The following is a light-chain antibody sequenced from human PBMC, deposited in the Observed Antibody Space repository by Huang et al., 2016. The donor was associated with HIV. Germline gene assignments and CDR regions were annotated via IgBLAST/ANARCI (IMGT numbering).Light chain of an antibody. V-gene: IGKV3-15*01. CDR1: QRVSSN. Sequence: EIVMTQSPATLSVSPGERATLSCRASQRVSSNLAWYQQKPGQAPRLLIYGASTRATGIPARFRGSGSGTEFTLTISSLQSEDFAVYYCQQYNNYARTFGQGTKVEIK. J-gene: IGKJ1*01. CDR3: QQYNNYART. CDR2: GAS.